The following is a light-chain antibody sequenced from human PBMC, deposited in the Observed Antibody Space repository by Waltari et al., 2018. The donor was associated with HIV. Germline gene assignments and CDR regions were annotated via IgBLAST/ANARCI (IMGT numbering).Light chain of an antibody. Sequence: DIVMTQSPLSLPFTPGEPASTSCPSSQNLLNSNGFNDLGWYLQKPGQSPRLLIYLGSTRAPGVPDRFSGSGSGTDFTLKISRVEAEDVGVYYCMQALQTPLITFGQGTRLEI. CDR3: MQALQTPLIT. CDR1: QNLLNSNGFND. V-gene: IGKV2-28*01. CDR2: LGS. J-gene: IGKJ5*01.